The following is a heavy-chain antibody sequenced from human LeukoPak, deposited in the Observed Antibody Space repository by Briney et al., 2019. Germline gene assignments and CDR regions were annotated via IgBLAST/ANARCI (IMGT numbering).Heavy chain of an antibody. CDR2: IKNDGSST. Sequence: GGSLRLSCAASGVTLSRYWMHWVRQAPGKGLVWVSRIKNDGSSTTYADSVKGRFTISRDNAKNTLYLQMNSLRAEDTAVYYCVREPYCSGGSCYTSGFDCWGQGTLVTVSS. V-gene: IGHV3-74*01. CDR3: VREPYCSGGSCYTSGFDC. CDR1: GVTLSRYW. J-gene: IGHJ4*02. D-gene: IGHD2-15*01.